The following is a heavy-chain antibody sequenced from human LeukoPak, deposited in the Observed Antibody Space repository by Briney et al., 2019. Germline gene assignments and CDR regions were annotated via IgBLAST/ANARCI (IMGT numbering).Heavy chain of an antibody. CDR2: INQSGST. Sequence: PSETLSLTCAVYGGSFRGYYWSWIRQPPGKGREWIGEINQSGSTNYNPSLKSRVTISVDTSKNQFSLKLSSVTAADTAVYYCARGPYGRLQTYYYYYYGMDVWGQGTTVTVSS. D-gene: IGHD4-11*01. CDR1: GGSFRGYY. CDR3: ARGPYGRLQTYYYYYYGMDV. V-gene: IGHV4-34*01. J-gene: IGHJ6*02.